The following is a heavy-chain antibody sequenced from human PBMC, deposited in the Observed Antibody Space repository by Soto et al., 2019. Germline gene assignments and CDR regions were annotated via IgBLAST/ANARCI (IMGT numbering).Heavy chain of an antibody. D-gene: IGHD3-10*01. J-gene: IGHJ6*02. CDR2: IYYSGST. CDR3: ARVWFGELSYYYYYGMDV. Sequence: VQLQESGPGLVKPSETLSLTCTVSGGSISSYYWSWIRQPPGKGLEWIGYIYYSGSTNYNPSLKSRVTISVDTSKNQFSLKLSSVTAADTAVYYCARVWFGELSYYYYYGMDVWGQGTTVTVSS. CDR1: GGSISSYY. V-gene: IGHV4-59*08.